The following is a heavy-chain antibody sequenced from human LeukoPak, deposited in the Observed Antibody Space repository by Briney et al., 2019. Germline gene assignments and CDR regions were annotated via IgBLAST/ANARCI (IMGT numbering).Heavy chain of an antibody. CDR2: IIPIFGAA. Sequence: SVKVSCKASGGTFSSYAISWVRQAPGQGLEWMGGIIPIFGAADYAQKFQGRVTITADESTSTAYMELSSLRAEDTAVYYCARDLVGSASSYSSGAWDYWGQGTLVTVSS. CDR1: GGTFSSYA. J-gene: IGHJ4*02. V-gene: IGHV1-69*13. CDR3: ARDLVGSASSYSSGAWDY. D-gene: IGHD3-22*01.